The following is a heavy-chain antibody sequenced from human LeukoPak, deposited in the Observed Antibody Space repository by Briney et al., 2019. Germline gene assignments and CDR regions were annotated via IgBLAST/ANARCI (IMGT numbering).Heavy chain of an antibody. CDR3: ARGGYYGSGNDFRFDP. Sequence: SETLSLTCIVSGGSISSYYWSWIRQSPGKGLECIGYIHYTGGTNYNPSLKSRVTISVETSKNQFSLKLKSVTAADTAVYYCARGGYYGSGNDFRFDPWGQGTLVTVSS. CDR2: IHYTGGT. J-gene: IGHJ5*02. CDR1: GGSISSYY. V-gene: IGHV4-59*01. D-gene: IGHD3-10*01.